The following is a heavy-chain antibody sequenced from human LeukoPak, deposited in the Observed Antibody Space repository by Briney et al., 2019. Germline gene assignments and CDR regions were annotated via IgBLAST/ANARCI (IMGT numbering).Heavy chain of an antibody. CDR3: AKAFHYSNTWYDY. J-gene: IGHJ4*02. CDR2: ISSSADST. CDR1: GFTFSSYA. D-gene: IGHD6-13*01. V-gene: IGHV3-23*01. Sequence: PGGSLRLSCEASGFTFSSYAMSWVRQAPGKGLAWVSVISSSADSTYYADSVKGRFTISRDNSKNTLYLQMNNLRAEDTAVYYCAKAFHYSNTWYDYWGQGTLVTVSS.